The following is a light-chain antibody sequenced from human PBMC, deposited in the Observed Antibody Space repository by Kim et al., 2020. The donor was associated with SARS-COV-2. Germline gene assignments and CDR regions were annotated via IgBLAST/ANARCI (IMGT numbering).Light chain of an antibody. Sequence: VSPGERVTLSCRASQSVSTHVAWYQQKPGQAPRLLIYGVSTRAPGIPARFSGSGSGTEFTLTISSLQSEDFAVYYCQQYTNWPPYTFGQGTKLEI. CDR3: QQYTNWPPYT. CDR1: QSVSTH. CDR2: GVS. J-gene: IGKJ2*01. V-gene: IGKV3-15*01.